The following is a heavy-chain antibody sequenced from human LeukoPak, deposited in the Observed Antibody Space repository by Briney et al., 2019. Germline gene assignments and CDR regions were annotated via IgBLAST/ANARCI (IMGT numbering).Heavy chain of an antibody. CDR2: IYYSGST. CDR3: ARDSIAAAGTPNY. Sequence: SETLSLTCTVSGGSISSSSYYWGWIRQPPGKGREWIGSIYYSGSTYYNPSLKSRVTISIDTSKNQFSLKLSSVTAADTAVYYCARDSIAAAGTPNYWGQGTLVTVSS. D-gene: IGHD6-13*01. V-gene: IGHV4-39*07. J-gene: IGHJ4*02. CDR1: GGSISSSSYY.